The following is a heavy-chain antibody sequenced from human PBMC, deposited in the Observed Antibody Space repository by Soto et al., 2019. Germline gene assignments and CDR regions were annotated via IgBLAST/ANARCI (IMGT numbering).Heavy chain of an antibody. D-gene: IGHD1-1*01. V-gene: IGHV1-8*01. CDR2: MNPNTGNS. CDR3: ARRAETNGWNGFGADKYYFDF. CDR1: GYTFTIYD. Sequence: ASVKVSCKASGYTFTIYDIYWVREATGQGLEWMGWMNPNTGNSGYAQKFQGRVTMTSDTSISTAHMELSSLRSEGTGVYYCARRAETNGWNGFGADKYYFDFWGQGTLVTVSS. J-gene: IGHJ4*02.